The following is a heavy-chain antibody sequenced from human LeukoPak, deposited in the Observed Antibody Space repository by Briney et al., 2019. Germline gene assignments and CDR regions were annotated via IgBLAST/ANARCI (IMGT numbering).Heavy chain of an antibody. CDR3: ARDGSIRGYYYGMDV. V-gene: IGHV4-4*02. CDR1: GGSISSSNW. CDR2: IYHSGST. Sequence: SGTLSLTCAVSGGSISSSNWWSWVRQPPGKGLEWIGEIYHSGSTNYNPSLKSRVTISVDKSKNQFSLKLSSVTAADTAVYYCARDGSIRGYYYGMDVWGQGTMVTVSS. J-gene: IGHJ6*02. D-gene: IGHD1-26*01.